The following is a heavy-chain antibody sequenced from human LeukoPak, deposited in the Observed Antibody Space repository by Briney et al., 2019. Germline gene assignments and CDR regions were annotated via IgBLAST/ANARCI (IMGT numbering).Heavy chain of an antibody. CDR1: GFTFSIYA. CDR2: ISGSGVST. V-gene: IGHV3-23*01. CDR3: ARRSGVGSYLDY. D-gene: IGHD3-10*01. J-gene: IGHJ4*02. Sequence: PGGSLRLSCAASGFTFSIYAMSWVRQAPGKGLEWVSTISGSGVSTYYADSVKGRFTISRDNSKNTLFLQMNSLRAEDTAVYYCARRSGVGSYLDYWGQGTLVTVSS.